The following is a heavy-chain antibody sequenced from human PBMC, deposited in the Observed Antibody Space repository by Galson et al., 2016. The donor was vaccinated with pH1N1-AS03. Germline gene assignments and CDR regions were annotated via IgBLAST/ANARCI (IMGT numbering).Heavy chain of an antibody. J-gene: IGHJ3*01. D-gene: IGHD6-13*01. V-gene: IGHV1-8*01. CDR3: ARDWGFSWTSRPTFDF. Sequence: SVKVSCKASGYTFTSYDINWVRQAAGQGLEWMGWMNPNSGNRGYAQKFQGRVTMTRDTSISTAYMELSSLTFEDTAVYYCARDWGFSWTSRPTFDFWGQGTMVAVSA. CDR2: MNPNSGNR. CDR1: GYTFTSYD.